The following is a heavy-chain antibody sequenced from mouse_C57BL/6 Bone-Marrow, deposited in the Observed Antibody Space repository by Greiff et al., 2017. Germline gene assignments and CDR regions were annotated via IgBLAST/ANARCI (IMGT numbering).Heavy chain of an antibody. D-gene: IGHD1-1*01. Sequence: EVMLVESGGGLVKPGGSLKLSCAASGFTFSDYGMHWVRQAPEKGLEWVAYISSGSSTIYYADTVKGRFTISRDNAKNTLFLQMTSLRSEDTAMYYCARDYYGSSSYFDDWGQGTTLTVSS. V-gene: IGHV5-17*01. CDR1: GFTFSDYG. CDR3: ARDYYGSSSYFDD. CDR2: ISSGSSTI. J-gene: IGHJ2*01.